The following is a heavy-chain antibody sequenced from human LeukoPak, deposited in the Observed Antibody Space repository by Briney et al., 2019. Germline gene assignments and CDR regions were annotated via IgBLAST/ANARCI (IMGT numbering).Heavy chain of an antibody. CDR2: IVVGSGNT. V-gene: IGHV1-58*02. CDR1: GFTFTSSA. Sequence: SVMVSCKASGFTFTSSAMQWVRQARGQRLEWIGWIVVGSGNTNYAQKFQERVTITRDMSTSTAYMELSSLRSEDTAVYYCAAVRYCSSTSCSRHPIFDYWGQGTLVTASS. D-gene: IGHD2-2*01. J-gene: IGHJ4*02. CDR3: AAVRYCSSTSCSRHPIFDY.